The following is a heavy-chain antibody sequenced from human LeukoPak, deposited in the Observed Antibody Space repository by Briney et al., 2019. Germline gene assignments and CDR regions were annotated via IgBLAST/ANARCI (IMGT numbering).Heavy chain of an antibody. CDR2: LSYDGSNK. CDR3: AREPNDYGDPYYGMDV. V-gene: IGHV3-30*04. Sequence: GGSLRLSCAASGFTFSSYAMHWVRQAPGKGLEWVAVLSYDGSNKYYSDSVKGRFTISRDNSKNTLYLKVNSLRAEDTAVYYCAREPNDYGDPYYGMDVWGQGTTVTVS. J-gene: IGHJ6*02. CDR1: GFTFSSYA. D-gene: IGHD4-17*01.